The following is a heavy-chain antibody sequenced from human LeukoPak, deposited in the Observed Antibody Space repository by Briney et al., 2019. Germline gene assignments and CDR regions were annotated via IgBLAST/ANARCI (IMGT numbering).Heavy chain of an antibody. J-gene: IGHJ4*02. CDR3: AREWELRY. Sequence: PGGSLRLSCAASGFTFSSNYMSWVRQAPGKGLEWLSVIYSGGFTYYSDSVKGRFTISRDNSKNRVYLQMNSLRVEDTAVYYCAREWELRYWGQGTLVTVSS. CDR2: IYSGGFT. D-gene: IGHD1-26*01. V-gene: IGHV3-66*01. CDR1: GFTFSSNY.